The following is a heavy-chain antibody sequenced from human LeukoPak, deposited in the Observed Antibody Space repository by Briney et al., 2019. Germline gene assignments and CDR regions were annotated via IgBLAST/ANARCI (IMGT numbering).Heavy chain of an antibody. CDR3: ARGDGDKRYYYYYYMDV. CDR1: GYTFTSYD. CDR2: MNPNSGNT. D-gene: IGHD4-17*01. Sequence: ASVKVSCKASGYTFTSYDINWVRQATGRGLEWMGWMNPNSGNTGYAQKFQGRVTMTRNTSISTAYMELSSLRSEDTAVYYCARGDGDKRYYYYYYMDVWGKGTTVTVSS. J-gene: IGHJ6*03. V-gene: IGHV1-8*01.